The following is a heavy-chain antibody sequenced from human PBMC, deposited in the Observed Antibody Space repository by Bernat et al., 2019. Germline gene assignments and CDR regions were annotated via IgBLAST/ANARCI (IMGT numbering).Heavy chain of an antibody. CDR1: GFTFDDYA. CDR3: AKASSSALPPDY. CDR2: INWNSVSI. D-gene: IGHD6-6*01. Sequence: EVQLVESGGGLVQPGRSLRLSCAASGFTFDDYAMHWVRQAPGKGLEWVSGINWNSVSIDYADSVKGRFTISRDNAQNSLYLRMNSLRVEDTALYYCAKASSSALPPDYWGQGTLVTVSS. J-gene: IGHJ4*02. V-gene: IGHV3-9*01.